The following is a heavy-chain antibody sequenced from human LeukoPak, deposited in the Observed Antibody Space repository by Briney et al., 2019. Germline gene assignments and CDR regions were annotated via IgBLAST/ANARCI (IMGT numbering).Heavy chain of an antibody. CDR2: ISSSGSTT. J-gene: IGHJ4*02. V-gene: IGHV3-48*03. CDR1: GFTFSSYE. Sequence: GGSLRLSCAASGFTFSSYEMNWVRQAPGKGLEWVSYISSSGSTTYYADSVKGRFTISRDNAKNSLYLQMNSLRAEDTAVYYCARGTFDYWGQGTLVTVSS. CDR3: ARGTFDY.